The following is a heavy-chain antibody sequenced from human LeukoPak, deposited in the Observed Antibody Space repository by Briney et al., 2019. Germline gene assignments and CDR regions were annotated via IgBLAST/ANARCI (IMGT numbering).Heavy chain of an antibody. CDR2: ISGSGGST. V-gene: IGHV3-23*01. CDR3: AKGPSSSWYYTKAYYFDY. CDR1: GFTFSSYA. Sequence: GGSLRLPCAASGFTFSSYAMSWVRQAPGKGLEWVSAISGSGGSTYYADSVKGRLTISRDNSKNTLYLQMNSLRAEDTAVYYCAKGPSSSWYYTKAYYFDYWGQGTLATVPS. J-gene: IGHJ4*02. D-gene: IGHD6-13*01.